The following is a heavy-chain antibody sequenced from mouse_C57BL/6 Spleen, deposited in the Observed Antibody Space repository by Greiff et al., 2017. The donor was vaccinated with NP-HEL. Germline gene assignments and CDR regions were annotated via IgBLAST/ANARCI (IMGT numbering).Heavy chain of an antibody. Sequence: QVHVKQPGAELVRPGSSVKLSCKASGYTFTSYWMDWVKQRPGQGLEWIGNIYPSDSETHYNQKFKDKATLTVDKSSSTAYMQLSSLTSEDSAVYYVARNPFDYWGQGTTLTVST. CDR1: GYTFTSYW. CDR2: IYPSDSET. CDR3: ARNPFDY. V-gene: IGHV1-61*01. J-gene: IGHJ2*01.